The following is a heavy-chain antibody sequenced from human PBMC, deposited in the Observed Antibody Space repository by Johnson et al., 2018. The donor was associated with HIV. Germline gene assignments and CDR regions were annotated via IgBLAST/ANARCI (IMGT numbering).Heavy chain of an antibody. D-gene: IGHD3-16*01. CDR3: ARAWDQGEAFDI. CDR2: IKSKTDGGTT. CDR1: GFTFSNAW. V-gene: IGHV3-15*01. J-gene: IGHJ3*02. Sequence: VQLVESGGGLVKPGGSLRLSCAASGFTFSNAWMSWVRQAPGKGLEWVGRIKSKTDGGTTDYAAPVKGRFTISRDNAKNSLYLQMNSLRAEDTAVYYCARAWDQGEAFDIWGQGTMVTVSS.